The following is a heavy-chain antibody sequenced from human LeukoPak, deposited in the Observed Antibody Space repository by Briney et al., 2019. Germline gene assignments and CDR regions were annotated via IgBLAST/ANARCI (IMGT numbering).Heavy chain of an antibody. CDR1: EVTVTDNY. Sequence: GGSLRLSCAASEVTVTDNYMSWVRQAPGKGLQWVSVIYPGGNLYYADSVKGRFIISRDNSRNTLSLQMNSLTADDTAVYYCVRGPRYYDDSGFHYGVFDIWGQGTLVTVSS. CDR2: IYPGGNL. V-gene: IGHV3-53*01. CDR3: VRGPRYYDDSGFHYGVFDI. J-gene: IGHJ3*02. D-gene: IGHD3-16*01.